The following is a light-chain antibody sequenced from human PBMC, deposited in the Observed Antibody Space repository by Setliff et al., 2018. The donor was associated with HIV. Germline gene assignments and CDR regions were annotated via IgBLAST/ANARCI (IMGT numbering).Light chain of an antibody. CDR1: NSNIGANYA. V-gene: IGLV1-40*01. J-gene: IGLJ1*01. CDR2: DNS. Sequence: QSVLTQPPSVSGDPGQRFSVSCTGSNSNIGANYAVHWYQQYPGAAPKPFIYDNSHRPSGVPDRCSGSNSGTSASPAIAGLQPADYADYYCQSYDTSLNSYVFGTGTKVTVL. CDR3: QSYDTSLNSYV.